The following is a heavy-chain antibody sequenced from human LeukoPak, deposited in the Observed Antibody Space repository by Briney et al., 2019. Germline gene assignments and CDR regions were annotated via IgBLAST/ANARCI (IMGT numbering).Heavy chain of an antibody. D-gene: IGHD2-15*01. CDR1: GGSISSYY. CDR2: IYYSGRT. V-gene: IGHV4-59*08. CDR3: APTLVPGMDDSYYYDMDV. Sequence: SETLSLTCTVSGGSISSYYWSWIRQPPGKGLEWIGYIYYSGRTNYNPSLKSRVTISVDTSKNQFSLKLNSVTAADTAVYYCAPTLVPGMDDSYYYDMDVWGQGTTVTVSS. J-gene: IGHJ6*02.